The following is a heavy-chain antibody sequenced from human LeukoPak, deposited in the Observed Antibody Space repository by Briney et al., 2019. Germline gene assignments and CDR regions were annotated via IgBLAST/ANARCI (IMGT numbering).Heavy chain of an antibody. CDR2: ISGSGGST. CDR3: AKVQRYSSSWYLDY. CDR1: GFTFSSYA. V-gene: IGHV3-23*01. Sequence: QPGGSLRLSCAASGFTFSSYAMSWVRQAPGKGVEWVSAISGSGGSTYYADSVKGRVTISRDNSKNTLYLKMNSLRAEDTAVYYCAKVQRYSSSWYLDYWGQGTLVTVSS. J-gene: IGHJ4*02. D-gene: IGHD6-13*01.